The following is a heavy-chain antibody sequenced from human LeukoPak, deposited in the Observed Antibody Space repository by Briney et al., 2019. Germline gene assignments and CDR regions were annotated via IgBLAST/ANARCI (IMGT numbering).Heavy chain of an antibody. J-gene: IGHJ4*02. CDR3: ARGSRSSWDQFDY. Sequence: GGSLRLSCAASGFTVSNSYLSWVRQAPGKGLEWVSVIFSDGSTYYAESVKGRFTISGDNSKNMLHLQMNSLRAEDTAVYYCARGSRSSWDQFDYWGQGTLVTVSS. V-gene: IGHV3-66*01. CDR1: GFTVSNSY. D-gene: IGHD6-13*01. CDR2: IFSDGST.